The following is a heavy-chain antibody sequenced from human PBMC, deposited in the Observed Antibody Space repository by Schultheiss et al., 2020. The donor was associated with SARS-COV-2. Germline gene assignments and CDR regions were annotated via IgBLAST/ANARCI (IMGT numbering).Heavy chain of an antibody. V-gene: IGHV4-34*01. Sequence: SETLSLSCSVSGGSIRSFYWSWIRQPPGKGLEWIGEINHSGSTNYNPSLKSRVTISVDTSKNQFSLKLSSVTAADTAVYYCARAGYSSGWYNYWGQGTLVTVSS. CDR2: INHSGST. D-gene: IGHD6-19*01. CDR1: GGSIRSFY. CDR3: ARAGYSSGWYNY. J-gene: IGHJ4*02.